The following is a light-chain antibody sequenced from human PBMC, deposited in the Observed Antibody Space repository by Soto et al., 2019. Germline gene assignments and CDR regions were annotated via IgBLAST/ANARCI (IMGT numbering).Light chain of an antibody. CDR3: QSYDSSLSAYVV. V-gene: IGLV1-40*01. Sequence: QSVLTQPPSVSGAPGQRVTISCTGSSSNIGAGYDVHWYQQLPGTAPKLLIYGNINRPSGVPDRFSGSNSGTSASLAITGLQAEDEADYYCQSYDSSLSAYVVFGGGTKLPVL. CDR1: SSNIGAGYD. J-gene: IGLJ2*01. CDR2: GNI.